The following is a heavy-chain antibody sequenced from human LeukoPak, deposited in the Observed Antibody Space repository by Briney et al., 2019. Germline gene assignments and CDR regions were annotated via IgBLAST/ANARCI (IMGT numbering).Heavy chain of an antibody. CDR3: AKEGLHNNWFVP. D-gene: IGHD4-11*01. V-gene: IGHV3-30*18. CDR2: ISYDGSNK. CDR1: GFTFSSYG. Sequence: PGGSLRLSCAASGFTFSSYGMHWVRQAPGKGLEWVAVISYDGSNKYYADSVKGRFTISRDNSKNTLYLQMNSLRAEDTAVYYCAKEGLHNNWFVPWGQGTLVTVSS. J-gene: IGHJ5*02.